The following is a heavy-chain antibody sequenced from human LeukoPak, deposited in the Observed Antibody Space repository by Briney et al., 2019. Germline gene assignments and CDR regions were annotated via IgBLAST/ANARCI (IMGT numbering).Heavy chain of an antibody. CDR1: GGSFSGYY. D-gene: IGHD3-22*01. CDR2: INHSGST. CDR3: ARDRADISGYYLDY. V-gene: IGHV4-34*01. J-gene: IGHJ4*02. Sequence: NPSETLSLTCAVYGGSFSGYYWSWIRQPPGKGLEWIGEINHSGSTNYNPSLKSRVTISVDTSKNQFSLKLCSVTAADTAVYYCARDRADISGYYLDYWGQGTLVTVSS.